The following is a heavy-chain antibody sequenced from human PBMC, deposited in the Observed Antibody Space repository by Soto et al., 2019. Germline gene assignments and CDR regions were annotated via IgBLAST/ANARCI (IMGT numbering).Heavy chain of an antibody. V-gene: IGHV3-7*01. J-gene: IGHJ6*03. CDR2: IQQDGSEK. D-gene: IGHD4-17*01. Sequence: EVQLVESGGGLVQPGGSLRLSCAASGFTFSSYWMSWVRQAPGKGLEWVATIQQDGSEKYYVDSVKGRFTISRDNAQNSLYLQMNSLSAEDTAVYYCARAQEGDYGDPNYYYMDVWGKGTTVTVSS. CDR1: GFTFSSYW. CDR3: ARAQEGDYGDPNYYYMDV.